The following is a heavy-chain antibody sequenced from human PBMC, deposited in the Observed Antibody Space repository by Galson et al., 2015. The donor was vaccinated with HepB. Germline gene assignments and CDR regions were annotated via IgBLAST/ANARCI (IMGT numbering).Heavy chain of an antibody. CDR3: ARDTIIGLDYDILTGYYYGMDV. D-gene: IGHD3-9*01. V-gene: IGHV1-18*01. Sequence: SVKVSCKASGYTFTSYGISWVRPAPGQGLEWMGWNSAYNGNTNYAQKLQGRVTMTTDTSTSTAYMELRSLRSDDTAVYYCARDTIIGLDYDILTGYYYGMDVWGQGTTVTVSS. CDR2: NSAYNGNT. CDR1: GYTFTSYG. J-gene: IGHJ6*02.